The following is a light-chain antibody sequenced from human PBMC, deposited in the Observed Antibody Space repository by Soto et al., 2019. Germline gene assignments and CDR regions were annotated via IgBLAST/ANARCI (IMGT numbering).Light chain of an antibody. CDR1: SSDVGGYNY. CDR3: CSYAGSYTLV. Sequence: QSALTQPRSVSGSRGQSVTISCTGTSSDVGGYNYVSWYQQHPGKAPKLMISDVSKRPSGVPDRFSGSKSDNTASLTISGLQAEDEADYYCCSYAGSYTLVFGTGTKLTVL. CDR2: DVS. V-gene: IGLV2-11*01. J-gene: IGLJ1*01.